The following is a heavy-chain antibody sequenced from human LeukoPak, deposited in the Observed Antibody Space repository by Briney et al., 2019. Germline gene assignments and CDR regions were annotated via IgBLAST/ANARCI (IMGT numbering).Heavy chain of an antibody. J-gene: IGHJ4*02. Sequence: PSETLSLTCTVSGDSISSGDYYWSWIRQPAGKGLEWIGRISSSGSTNYNPSLKSRVTISVDTSKNQFSLKLSSVTAADTAVYYCASSGRMIQLWTRYYFDYWGQGTLVTVSS. CDR1: GDSISSGDYY. V-gene: IGHV4-61*02. D-gene: IGHD5-18*01. CDR3: ASSGRMIQLWTRYYFDY. CDR2: ISSSGST.